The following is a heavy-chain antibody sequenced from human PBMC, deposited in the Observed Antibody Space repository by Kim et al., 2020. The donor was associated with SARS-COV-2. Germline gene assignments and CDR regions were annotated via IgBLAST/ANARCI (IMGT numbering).Heavy chain of an antibody. D-gene: IGHD3-22*01. CDR3: ARVCKGLLEKYYYYMEV. Sequence: GGSLRLSCAASGFTFSSYSMNWVRQAPGKGLEWVSSIRSSSSYINYVDSVKGRFTISRDNAKNSLYLQMNSLRAEDTAVYYCARVCKGLLEKYYYYMEVWGKATTVTAS. CDR1: GFTFSSYS. V-gene: IGHV3-21*01. J-gene: IGHJ6*03. CDR2: IRSSSSYI.